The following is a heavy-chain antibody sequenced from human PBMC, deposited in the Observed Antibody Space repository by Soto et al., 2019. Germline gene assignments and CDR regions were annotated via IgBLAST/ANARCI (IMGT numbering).Heavy chain of an antibody. CDR3: ARSRGRGSTSSWAAILYYMDV. D-gene: IGHD2-2*01. Sequence: SETLSLTCTVSGGSISSYYWSWIRQPPGKGLEWIGYIYYSGSTNYNPSLKSRVTISVDTSKNQFSLKLSSVTAADTAVYYCARSRGRGSTSSWAAILYYMDVWGKGTTVTVSS. J-gene: IGHJ6*03. V-gene: IGHV4-59*01. CDR2: IYYSGST. CDR1: GGSISSYY.